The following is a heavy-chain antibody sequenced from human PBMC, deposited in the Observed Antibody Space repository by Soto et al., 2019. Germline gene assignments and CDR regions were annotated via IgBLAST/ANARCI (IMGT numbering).Heavy chain of an antibody. Sequence: QVQVVQSGTEVKKPGASVKVSCKTSGYIFTSYGIHWVRQAPGQGLEWMGWISAYNGITNYLPNLRDRLTMTTDTSTNTAYMELRSLGSDDTAVYYCARDFGLDYWGQGTLVTVSS. J-gene: IGHJ4*02. CDR2: ISAYNGIT. CDR3: ARDFGLDY. D-gene: IGHD3-10*01. V-gene: IGHV1-18*01. CDR1: GYIFTSYG.